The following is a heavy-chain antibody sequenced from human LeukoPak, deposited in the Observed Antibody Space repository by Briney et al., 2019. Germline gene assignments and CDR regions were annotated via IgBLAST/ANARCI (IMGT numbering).Heavy chain of an antibody. CDR3: ARAGTGVSGVVDY. Sequence: GGSLRLSCAASGFTFDDYAMHRVRQPTGKGLEWVSAIGVPGDTYYPDSVKGRFTISRENARNSLYLQMNSLRAGDTAVYFCARAGTGVSGVVDYWGQGTLVTVSS. D-gene: IGHD2-15*01. CDR2: IGVPGDT. J-gene: IGHJ4*02. CDR1: GFTFDDYA. V-gene: IGHV3-13*01.